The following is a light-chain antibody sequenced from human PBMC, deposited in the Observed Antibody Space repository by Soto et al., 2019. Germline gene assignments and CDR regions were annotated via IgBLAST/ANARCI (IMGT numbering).Light chain of an antibody. CDR3: CSYAGSSTSWV. Sequence: QSALTQPASVSGSPGQSLTISCTGTSSDLGSYNLVSWYQRHPGKAPKLMIYEVNKRPSGVSNRFSASKSGNTASLTISGLQAEDEADYYCCSYAGSSTSWVFGGGTKVTVL. CDR1: SSDLGSYNL. J-gene: IGLJ3*02. V-gene: IGLV2-23*02. CDR2: EVN.